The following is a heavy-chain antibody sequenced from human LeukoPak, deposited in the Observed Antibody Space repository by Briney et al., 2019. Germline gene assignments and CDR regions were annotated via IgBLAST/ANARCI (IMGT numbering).Heavy chain of an antibody. J-gene: IGHJ3*01. CDR2: ISWDSSST. CDR3: AKDGRQGAYDV. CDR1: GFTFDDFT. Sequence: GGSLRLSCVASGFTFDDFTMHWVRQRPGKGLERVSLISWDSSSTYFTDSVKGRFTISRDNTKNSLYLQMNSLTTEDTAFYYCAKDGRQGAYDVWGQGTLVTVS. D-gene: IGHD2-21*01. V-gene: IGHV3-43*01.